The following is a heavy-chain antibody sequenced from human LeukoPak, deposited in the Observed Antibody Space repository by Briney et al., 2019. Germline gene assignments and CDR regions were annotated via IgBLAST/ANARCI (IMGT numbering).Heavy chain of an antibody. J-gene: IGHJ6*03. V-gene: IGHV4-34*01. CDR1: GGSFSGYY. CDR2: INHSGST. D-gene: IGHD6-13*01. CDR3: ARSSSWPYYYYMDV. Sequence: SETLSLTCAVYGGSFSGYYWSWIRQPPGKGLEWIGEINHSGSTNYNPSLKSRVTISVDTSKNQFSLKLSSVTAADTAVYYCARSSSWPYYYYMDVWGKGTTVTVSS.